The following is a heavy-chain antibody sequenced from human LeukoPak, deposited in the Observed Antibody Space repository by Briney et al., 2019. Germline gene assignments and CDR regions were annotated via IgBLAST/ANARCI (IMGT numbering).Heavy chain of an antibody. Sequence: NPSETLSLTCTVSGGSISSYYWSWIRQPPGKGLEWIGYIYYSGSTNYNPSLKSRVTISVDTSKNQFSLKLSSVTAADTAVYYCARDSGHLDVWGQGTTVTVSS. V-gene: IGHV4-59*12. CDR2: IYYSGST. D-gene: IGHD3-3*02. CDR3: ARDSGHLDV. J-gene: IGHJ6*02. CDR1: GGSISSYY.